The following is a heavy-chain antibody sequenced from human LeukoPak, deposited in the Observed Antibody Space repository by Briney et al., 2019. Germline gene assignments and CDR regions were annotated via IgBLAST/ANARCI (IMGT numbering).Heavy chain of an antibody. V-gene: IGHV1-69*05. Sequence: SVKVSCKASGGTFSSHAISWVRQAPGQGLEWMGRIIPIFGTANYAQKFQGRVTITTDESTSTAYMELSSLRSEDTAVYYCARDILAYSNYVFNYYYYYMDVWGKGTTVTVSS. CDR2: IIPIFGTA. CDR3: ARDILAYSNYVFNYYYYYMDV. J-gene: IGHJ6*03. CDR1: GGTFSSHA. D-gene: IGHD4-11*01.